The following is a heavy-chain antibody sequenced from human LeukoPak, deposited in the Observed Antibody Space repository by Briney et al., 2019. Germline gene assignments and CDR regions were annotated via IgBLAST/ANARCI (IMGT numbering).Heavy chain of an antibody. CDR3: AKWSLTTWGYFDY. V-gene: IGHV3-30*18. J-gene: IGHJ4*02. D-gene: IGHD1-14*01. Sequence: PGGSLRLSCVASGFTFSSNGMHWVRQAPGKGLEWVAVILEDGSTTYYVDSVKGRFTISRDNSKNTLYLQMNSLRPEDTAVYYCAKWSLTTWGYFDYWGQGTLVTVSS. CDR1: GFTFSSNG. CDR2: ILEDGSTT.